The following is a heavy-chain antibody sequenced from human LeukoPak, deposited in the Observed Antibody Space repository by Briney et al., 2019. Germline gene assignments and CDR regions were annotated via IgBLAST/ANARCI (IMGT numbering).Heavy chain of an antibody. D-gene: IGHD3-3*01. V-gene: IGHV1-18*01. CDR1: GYTFTSYG. CDR3: ARSHYYDFGSGYPTYNYFDY. J-gene: IGHJ4*02. Sequence: ASVKVSCKASGYTFTSYGISWVRQAPGQGLEWMGWISAYNGNTNYAQKLQGRVTMTTDTSTSTAYMELRSLRSDDTAVYYCARSHYYDFGSGYPTYNYFDYWGQGTLVTVSS. CDR2: ISAYNGNT.